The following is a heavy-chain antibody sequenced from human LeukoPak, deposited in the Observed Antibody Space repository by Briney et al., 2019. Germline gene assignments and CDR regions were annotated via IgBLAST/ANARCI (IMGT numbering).Heavy chain of an antibody. V-gene: IGHV3-53*01. Sequence: GGSMRLSCAAYGFTVSSNYKSWVRQAPGKGLEWVSVIYSGGSTYYADSVKGRFTISRDNSKNTLYLQMNSLRAEDTAVYYCARDGSGSYSSDYWGQGTLVTVSS. CDR2: IYSGGST. J-gene: IGHJ4*02. CDR3: ARDGSGSYSSDY. D-gene: IGHD1-26*01. CDR1: GFTVSSNY.